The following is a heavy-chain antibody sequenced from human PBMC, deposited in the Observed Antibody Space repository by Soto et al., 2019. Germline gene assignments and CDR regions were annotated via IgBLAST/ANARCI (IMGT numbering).Heavy chain of an antibody. D-gene: IGHD6-19*01. J-gene: IGHJ4*02. CDR1: RYTFPNYG. V-gene: IGHV1-18*01. CDR2: IRLHNGET. CDR3: ATSLGHSGWFGY. Sequence: QVQLVQSGAEVKNPGASVRVSCTASRYTFPNYGLTWVRQAPGQGPEWLGWIRLHNGETHYAPNFRGRVTMTTDTSTSPAYMELGGLRSDDTAMYYCATSLGHSGWFGYWGQGNPVTVSS.